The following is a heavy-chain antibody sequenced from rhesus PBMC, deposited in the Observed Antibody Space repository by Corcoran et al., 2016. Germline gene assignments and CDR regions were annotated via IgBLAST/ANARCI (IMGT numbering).Heavy chain of an antibody. Sequence: QVQLVQSGPEVKQPGASVKVSCKASGYSFTTYGMNWVRQAPGQGLEWGERVNTYTGHPNDAQGVTERVFFSMDTSVSTVYLQISSLKAEDTAVYYCARSQGIAAGFDYWGQGVLVTVSS. CDR3: ARSQGIAAGFDY. J-gene: IGHJ4*01. CDR1: GYSFTTYG. V-gene: IGHV7-193*01. D-gene: IGHD6-13*01. CDR2: VNTYTGHP.